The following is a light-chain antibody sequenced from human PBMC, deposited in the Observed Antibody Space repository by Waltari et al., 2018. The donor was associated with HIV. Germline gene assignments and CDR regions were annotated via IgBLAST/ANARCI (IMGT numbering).Light chain of an antibody. CDR3: QQYHSYSLT. J-gene: IGKJ5*01. Sequence: DIQMTQSPSTLSASVGDRVTITCRSSQSISTWLAWYQQQPGRAPKLLIYKTSSLHSGVPSRFSGSGSGTEFSLTISSLQPDDFTTYYCQQYHSYSLTFGRGTRLEMK. CDR1: QSISTW. CDR2: KTS. V-gene: IGKV1-5*03.